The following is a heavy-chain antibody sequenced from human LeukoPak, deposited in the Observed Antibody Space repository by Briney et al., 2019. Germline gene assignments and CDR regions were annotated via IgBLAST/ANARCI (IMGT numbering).Heavy chain of an antibody. CDR2: ISQSGDT. J-gene: IGHJ4*02. V-gene: IGHV4-38-2*02. CDR1: GYSISSGYD. D-gene: IGHD3-16*01. Sequence: ASETLSLTCTVSGYSISSGYDWGWMRQAPGKGLEWLASISQSGDTYNNPSLKSRVSLSVDTSKNQLSPKLTSVTAADTAVYFCARSELNDYFKYWGQGILVTVST. CDR3: ARSELNDYFKY.